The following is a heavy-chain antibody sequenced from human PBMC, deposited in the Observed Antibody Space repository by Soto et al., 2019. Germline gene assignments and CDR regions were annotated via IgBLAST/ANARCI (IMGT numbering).Heavy chain of an antibody. CDR1: GGSISSGGYY. Sequence: TLSLTCTVSGGSISSGGYYWSWIRQHPGKGLEWIGYIYYSGSTYYNPSLKSRVTISVDTSKNQFSLKLSSVTAADTAVYYCAREVVDLEYYFDYWGQGTLVTVSS. CDR2: IYYSGST. D-gene: IGHD3-22*01. J-gene: IGHJ4*02. V-gene: IGHV4-31*03. CDR3: AREVVDLEYYFDY.